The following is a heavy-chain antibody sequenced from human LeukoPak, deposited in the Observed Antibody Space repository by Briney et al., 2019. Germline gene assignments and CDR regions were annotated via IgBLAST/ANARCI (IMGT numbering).Heavy chain of an antibody. CDR1: GFTFSSYS. V-gene: IGHV3-21*03. CDR2: ISSSSSYI. CDR3: TTDIRVFYGSGSDAFDI. Sequence: GSLRLSCAASGFTFSSYSMNWVRQAPGKGLEWVSSISSSSSYIYYADSVKGRFTISRDNAKNSLYLQMNSLKTEDTAVYYCTTDIRVFYGSGSDAFDIWGQGTMVTVSS. D-gene: IGHD3-10*01. J-gene: IGHJ3*02.